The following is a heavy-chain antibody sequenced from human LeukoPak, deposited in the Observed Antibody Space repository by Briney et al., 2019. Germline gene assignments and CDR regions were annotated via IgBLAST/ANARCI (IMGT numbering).Heavy chain of an antibody. D-gene: IGHD3-16*01. Sequence: GGSLRLSCAASGFIFSSYWMSWVRQAPGKGLEWVAVISYDGSNKYYADSVKGRFTISRDNSKNTLYLQMNSLRAEDTAVYYCAKAGGSTNDYWGQGTLVTVSS. CDR3: AKAGGSTNDY. CDR1: GFIFSSYW. J-gene: IGHJ4*02. CDR2: ISYDGSNK. V-gene: IGHV3-30*18.